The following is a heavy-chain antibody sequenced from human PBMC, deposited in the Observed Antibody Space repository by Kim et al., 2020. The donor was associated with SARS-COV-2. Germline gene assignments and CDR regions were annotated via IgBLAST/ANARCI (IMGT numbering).Heavy chain of an antibody. Sequence: SVKVSCKASGGTFSSYAISWVRQAPGQGLEWMGGIIPIFGTANYAQKFQGRVTITADESTSTAYMELSSLRSEDTAVYYCASGRYYGSGTNWSTDVWGQGTTVTVSX. V-gene: IGHV1-69*13. CDR1: GGTFSSYA. J-gene: IGHJ6*02. CDR2: IIPIFGTA. CDR3: ASGRYYGSGTNWSTDV. D-gene: IGHD3-10*01.